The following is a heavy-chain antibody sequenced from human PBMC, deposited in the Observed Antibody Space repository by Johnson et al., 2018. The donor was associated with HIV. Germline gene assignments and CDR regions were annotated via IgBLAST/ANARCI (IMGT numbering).Heavy chain of an antibody. J-gene: IGHJ3*02. CDR1: GFSFSSYG. CDR3: VKEVYAHDAFDI. CDR2: ISFAGVKK. D-gene: IGHD3-16*01. V-gene: IGHV3-30*18. Sequence: GGVVQPGRSLRLSCAASGFSFSSYGMAWVRQAPGKGLEWVTVISFAGVKKYYADSVKGRFTISRDNSRNTLDLQMSSLRPADTAVYYCVKEVYAHDAFDIWGQGTM.